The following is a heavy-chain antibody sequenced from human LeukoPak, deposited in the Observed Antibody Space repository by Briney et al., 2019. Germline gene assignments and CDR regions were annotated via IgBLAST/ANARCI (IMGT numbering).Heavy chain of an antibody. CDR2: ISDSGGST. V-gene: IGHV3-23*01. CDR1: GFTFSSYA. J-gene: IGHJ6*03. D-gene: IGHD6-13*01. CDR3: AKLLWVAAASGYYMDV. Sequence: GGSLRLSCAVSGFTFSSYAMSWVRQAPGKGLEWVSSISDSGGSTYYADSVKGRFTISRDNSKNRLYVQMNSLRAEDTAVYYCAKLLWVAAASGYYMDVWGKGTTVTVSS.